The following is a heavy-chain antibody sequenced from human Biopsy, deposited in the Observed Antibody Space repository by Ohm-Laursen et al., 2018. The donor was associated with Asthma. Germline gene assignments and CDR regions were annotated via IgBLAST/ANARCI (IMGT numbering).Heavy chain of an antibody. Sequence: SLRLSCTASGFSFSNFAIHWVRQAPGKGLEWVGVISKDASTQDYADSVKGRFTMARDNSKNTLDLQMNSLREEDTAVYYCVRDGTDDAFDIWGQGTVDSVSS. D-gene: IGHD1-1*01. CDR3: VRDGTDDAFDI. V-gene: IGHV3-30*01. CDR2: ISKDASTQ. CDR1: GFSFSNFA. J-gene: IGHJ3*02.